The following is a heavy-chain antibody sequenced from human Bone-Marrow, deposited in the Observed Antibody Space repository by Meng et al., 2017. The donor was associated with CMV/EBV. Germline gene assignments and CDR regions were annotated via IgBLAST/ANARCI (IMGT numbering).Heavy chain of an antibody. J-gene: IGHJ3*02. CDR1: GFTFDDYA. CDR3: AREHGGWNDAFDI. CDR2: ISWNSGSI. V-gene: IGHV3-9*01. Sequence: SLKISCAASGFTFDDYAMHWVRQAPGKGLEWVSGISWNSGSIGYADSVKGRFTISRDNAKNSLYLQMNSLRAEDTALYYCAREHGGWNDAFDIWGQGTMVTV. D-gene: IGHD6-19*01.